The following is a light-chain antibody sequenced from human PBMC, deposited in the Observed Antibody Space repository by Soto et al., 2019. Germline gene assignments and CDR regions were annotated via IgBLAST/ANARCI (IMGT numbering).Light chain of an antibody. Sequence: QSVLTQPPSASGSPGQSVTISCIGTSSDVGGYNYVSWYQQHPGKAPKLMIYEVSXXXXXXXXRFSGSKSGNTASLTVSGXXXXXXXXXXCSSYAASNNLGVFGGGTKLTVL. CDR3: SSYAASNNLGV. J-gene: IGLJ2*01. V-gene: IGLV2-8*01. CDR2: EVS. CDR1: SSDVGGYNY.